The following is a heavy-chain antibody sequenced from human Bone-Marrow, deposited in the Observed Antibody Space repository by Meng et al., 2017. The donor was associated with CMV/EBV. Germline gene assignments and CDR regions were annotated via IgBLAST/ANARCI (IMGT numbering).Heavy chain of an antibody. Sequence: ASVKVSCKASGYTFTSYGISWVRQAPGQGLEWMGWISAYNGNTNYAQKLQGRVTMTTDTSTSTAYMELRSLRSDDTAVYYCARANRSLAAAGFYYYYYGMDVWGQGTTVTVSS. D-gene: IGHD6-13*01. CDR3: ARANRSLAAAGFYYYYYGMDV. CDR2: ISAYNGNT. V-gene: IGHV1-18*01. CDR1: GYTFTSYG. J-gene: IGHJ6*02.